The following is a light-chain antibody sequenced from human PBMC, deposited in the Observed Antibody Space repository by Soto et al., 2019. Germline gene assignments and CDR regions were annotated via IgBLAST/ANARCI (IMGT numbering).Light chain of an antibody. J-gene: IGLJ1*01. Sequence: QSVLTQPASVSGSPGQSITISCVGTSGDIGDYNYVSWYQQHPGEVPKVIIYDVSNRPSGVSYRFSGTKSGNTASLTVSGLQAEDEADYYWCSYTRSGTLIFGTGTKVTVL. CDR2: DVS. V-gene: IGLV2-14*01. CDR1: SGDIGDYNY. CDR3: CSYTRSGTLI.